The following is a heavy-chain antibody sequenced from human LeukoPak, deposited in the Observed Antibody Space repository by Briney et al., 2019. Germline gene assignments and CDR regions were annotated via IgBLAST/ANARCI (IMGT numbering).Heavy chain of an antibody. D-gene: IGHD3-9*01. J-gene: IGHJ3*01. V-gene: IGHV1-18*01. Sequence: ASVKVSFKASGYTLTCYGISEVRQAPGQGLEWMGCISAYNGNTNYAQKLQGRVTMTTDTSTSTAYMELRSLRTADTAVYHCARNNILTSGGAFDLWGQVAMVTVSS. CDR3: ARNNILTSGGAFDL. CDR2: ISAYNGNT. CDR1: GYTLTCYG.